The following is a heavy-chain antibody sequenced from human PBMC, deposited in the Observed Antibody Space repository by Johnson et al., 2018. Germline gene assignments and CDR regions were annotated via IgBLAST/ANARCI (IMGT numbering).Heavy chain of an antibody. CDR2: ISYDGSNK. CDR1: GFTFSSYA. CDR3: ARDKPYSDSRGLHLRGAFEI. J-gene: IGHJ3*02. D-gene: IGHD3-22*01. Sequence: QLVQSGGGVVQPGRSLRLSCAASGFTFSSYAMHWVRQAPGKGLEWVAVISYDGSNKYYADSVKGRFTISRDNSKNTLYLQMNSLRAEDTAVYYCARDKPYSDSRGLHLRGAFEIWGQGTMVTVSS. V-gene: IGHV3-30-3*01.